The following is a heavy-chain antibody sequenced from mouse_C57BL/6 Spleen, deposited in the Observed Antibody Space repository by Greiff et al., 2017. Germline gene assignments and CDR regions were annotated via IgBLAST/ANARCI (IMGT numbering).Heavy chain of an antibody. D-gene: IGHD1-1*01. CDR2: IDPSDSYT. Sequence: VQLQQPGAELVMPGASVKLSCKASGYTFTSYWMHWVKQRPGQGLEWIGEIDPSDSYTNYNQKFKGKSTLTVDKSSSTAYMQLSSLTSEDSAVYYCARYRGSSYAMDYWGQGTSVTVSS. V-gene: IGHV1-69*01. CDR3: ARYRGSSYAMDY. J-gene: IGHJ4*01. CDR1: GYTFTSYW.